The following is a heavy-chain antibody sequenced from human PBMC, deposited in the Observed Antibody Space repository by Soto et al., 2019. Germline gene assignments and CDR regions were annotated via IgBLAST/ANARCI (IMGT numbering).Heavy chain of an antibody. J-gene: IGHJ6*02. CDR3: ARNYDFWSGPSDGMDA. D-gene: IGHD3-3*01. CDR1: GYTFTSYG. Sequence: GASVKVSCKASGYTFTSYGISWVRQAPGQGLEWMGWISAYNGNTNYAQKLQGRVTMTTDTSTSTAYMELRSLRSDDTAVYYCARNYDFWSGPSDGMDAWGQGTTVTVS. V-gene: IGHV1-18*01. CDR2: ISAYNGNT.